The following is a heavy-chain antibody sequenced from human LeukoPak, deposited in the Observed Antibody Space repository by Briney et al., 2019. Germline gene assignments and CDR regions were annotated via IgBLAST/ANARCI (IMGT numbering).Heavy chain of an antibody. CDR3: ARAEEWLYTLDYFDY. CDR2: VYYSGST. J-gene: IGHJ4*02. CDR1: GGSLSSYY. V-gene: IGHV4-59*01. D-gene: IGHD3-3*01. Sequence: NPSETLSLTCTVSGGSLSSYYWSWIRQPPGKGLEWIGYVYYSGSTNYNPSLKSRVTISVDTSKNQFSLKLSSVTAADTAVYYCARAEEWLYTLDYFDYWGQGTLVTVSS.